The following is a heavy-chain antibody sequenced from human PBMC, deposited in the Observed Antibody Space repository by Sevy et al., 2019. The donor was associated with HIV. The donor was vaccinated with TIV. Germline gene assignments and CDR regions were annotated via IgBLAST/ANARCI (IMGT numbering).Heavy chain of an antibody. CDR3: ATGSGAERKVLEWLAGNERYYYYGMDV. D-gene: IGHD3-3*01. CDR1: GYTLTELS. Sequence: ASVKVSCKVSGYTLTELSMHWVRQAPGKGLEWMGGFDPEDGETIYAQKFQGRVTMTEDTSTDTAYMELSSLRSEDTAVYYCATGSGAERKVLEWLAGNERYYYYGMDVWGQGTTVTVSS. V-gene: IGHV1-24*01. CDR2: FDPEDGET. J-gene: IGHJ6*02.